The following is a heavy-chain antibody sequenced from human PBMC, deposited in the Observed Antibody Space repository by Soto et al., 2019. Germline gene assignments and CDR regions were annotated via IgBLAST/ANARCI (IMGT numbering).Heavy chain of an antibody. CDR2: LYHSGST. D-gene: IGHD4-17*01. V-gene: IGHV4-30-2*01. CDR3: ARATVTRVDY. Sequence: QLQLQESGSGLVKPSQTLSLTCAVSGGSISSGGYSWSWIRQPPGKGLEWIGYLYHSGSTYYNPSLKSRVTMPVDRSKHQFSLKLSSVPAADTAVYDCARATVTRVDYWGQGTLVTVSS. CDR1: GGSISSGGYS. J-gene: IGHJ4*02.